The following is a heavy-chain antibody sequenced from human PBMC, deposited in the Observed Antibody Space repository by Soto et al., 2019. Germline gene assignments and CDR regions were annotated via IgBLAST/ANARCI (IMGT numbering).Heavy chain of an antibody. CDR3: ARVGTSESFFDY. V-gene: IGHV3-53*01. Sequence: LRLSCVVSGFTVSDNRMTWVRQAPGQGLEWVADLYFYGSANYADSVRGRFTISKDDSKKTLYLQMNNVRAEDTAVYYCARVGTSESFFDYWGQGTLVTVSS. CDR2: LYFYGSA. CDR1: GFTVSDNR. J-gene: IGHJ4*02. D-gene: IGHD7-27*01.